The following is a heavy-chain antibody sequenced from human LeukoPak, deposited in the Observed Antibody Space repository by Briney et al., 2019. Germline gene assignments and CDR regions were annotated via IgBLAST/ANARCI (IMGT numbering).Heavy chain of an antibody. Sequence: PSETLSLNCAVSGYSISSGYYWGWIRQPPGKGLEWIGRIYHSGSTYYNPSLKSRVTISVDTSKNQFSLKLSSVPAADTAVYYCARMGARSRWFDPWGQGTLVTVSS. J-gene: IGHJ5*02. D-gene: IGHD3-16*01. CDR2: IYHSGST. V-gene: IGHV4-38-2*01. CDR1: GYSISSGYY. CDR3: ARMGARSRWFDP.